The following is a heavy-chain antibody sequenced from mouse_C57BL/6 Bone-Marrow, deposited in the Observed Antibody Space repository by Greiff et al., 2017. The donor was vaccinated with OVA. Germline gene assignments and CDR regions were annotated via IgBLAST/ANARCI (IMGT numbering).Heavy chain of an antibody. CDR3: ALFITNY. CDR2: IDPSDSYT. CDR1: GYTFTSYW. J-gene: IGHJ2*01. D-gene: IGHD1-1*01. Sequence: QVQLKESGAELVKPGASVKLSCKASGYTFTSYWMQWVKQRPGQGLEWIGEIDPSDSYTNYNQKFKGKATLTVDTSSSTAYMQLSSLTSEDSAVYYCALFITNYWGQGTTLTVSS. V-gene: IGHV1-50*01.